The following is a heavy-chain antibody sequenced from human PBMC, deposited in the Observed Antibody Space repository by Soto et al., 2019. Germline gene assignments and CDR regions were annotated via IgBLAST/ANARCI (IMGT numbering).Heavy chain of an antibody. Sequence: SETRSLTCTVSGGSIASYYWTWIRQPPGKGLEWIGYVYYTGTTTYSPSLKSRVTISVDTSMNQISLKLSSVTAADTAFYYCARLGGYYQSLDTWGQGTLVTVSS. D-gene: IGHD3-22*01. CDR1: GGSIASYY. J-gene: IGHJ5*02. CDR3: ARLGGYYQSLDT. CDR2: VYYTGTT. V-gene: IGHV4-59*08.